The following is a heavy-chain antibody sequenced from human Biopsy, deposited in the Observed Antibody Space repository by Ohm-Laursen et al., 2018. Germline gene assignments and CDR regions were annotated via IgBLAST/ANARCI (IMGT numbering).Heavy chain of an antibody. CDR2: VSYSGTT. V-gene: IGHV4-39*01. CDR1: GSSIRTFDYY. D-gene: IGHD3-10*01. Sequence: PSETLSLTCSVSGSSIRTFDYYWGWVRQPPGKGLEWIGCVSYSGTTYYNPSLKRRVTISQDESNNQFSLTLTSVTARDTADYYCARIYFYGLGGSDFFFDVWGHGTPVAVSS. CDR3: ARIYFYGLGGSDFFFDV. J-gene: IGHJ4*01.